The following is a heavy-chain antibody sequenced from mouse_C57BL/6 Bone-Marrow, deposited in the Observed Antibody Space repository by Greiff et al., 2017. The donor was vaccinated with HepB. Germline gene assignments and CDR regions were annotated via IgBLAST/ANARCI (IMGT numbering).Heavy chain of an antibody. V-gene: IGHV1-59*01. CDR3: GYDFDY. CDR2: IDPSDSYT. CDR1: GYTFTSYW. D-gene: IGHD1-1*01. J-gene: IGHJ2*01. Sequence: QVQLQQPGAELVRPGTSVKLSCKASGYTFTSYWMHWVKQRPGQGLEWIGVIDPSDSYTNYNQKFKGKATLTVDTSSSTAYMQLSSLTSEDSAVDYCGYDFDYWGQGTTLTVSS.